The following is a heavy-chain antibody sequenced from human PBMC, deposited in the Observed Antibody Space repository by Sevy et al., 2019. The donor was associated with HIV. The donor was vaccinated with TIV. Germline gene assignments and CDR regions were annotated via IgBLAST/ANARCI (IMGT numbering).Heavy chain of an antibody. D-gene: IGHD6-13*01. J-gene: IGHJ6*02. CDR2: IYSGGST. CDR3: ARSWGSSWFYYYYGMDV. Sequence: GGSLRLSCAASGFTVSSNYMSWVRQAPGKGLEWVSVIYSGGSTYYADSVKGRFTISRDNSKNTLYLQMNSLRAEDTAVYYCARSWGSSWFYYYYGMDVWGHGTTVTVSS. CDR1: GFTVSSNY. V-gene: IGHV3-53*01.